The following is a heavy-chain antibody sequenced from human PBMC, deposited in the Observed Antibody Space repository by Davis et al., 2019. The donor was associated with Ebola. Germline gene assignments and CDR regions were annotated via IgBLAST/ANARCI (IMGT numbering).Heavy chain of an antibody. J-gene: IGHJ6*04. CDR1: GFTFSSYT. Sequence: GESLKISCAASGFTFSSYTMHWVRQAPGKGLEGVSYITSSSSTIYYADSVKGRFTISRDNAKNSLYLQMNSLRAEDTAVYYCAKGSVTIFGVAPDYYGMDVWGKGTTVTVSS. V-gene: IGHV3-48*01. D-gene: IGHD3-3*01. CDR3: AKGSVTIFGVAPDYYGMDV. CDR2: ITSSSSTI.